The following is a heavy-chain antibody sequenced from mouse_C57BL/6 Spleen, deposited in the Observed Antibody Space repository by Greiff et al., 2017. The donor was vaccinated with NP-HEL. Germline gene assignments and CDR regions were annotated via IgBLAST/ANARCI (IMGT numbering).Heavy chain of an antibody. J-gene: IGHJ2*01. V-gene: IGHV3-6*01. CDR3: ARILSPYYGKGHYFDY. Sequence: DVKLQESGPGLVKPSQSLSLTCSVTGYSITSGYYWNWIRQFPGNKLEWMGYISYDGSNNYNPSLKNRISITRDTSKNQFFLKLNSVTTEDTATYYCARILSPYYGKGHYFDYWGQGTTLTVSS. D-gene: IGHD1-1*01. CDR2: ISYDGSN. CDR1: GYSITSGYY.